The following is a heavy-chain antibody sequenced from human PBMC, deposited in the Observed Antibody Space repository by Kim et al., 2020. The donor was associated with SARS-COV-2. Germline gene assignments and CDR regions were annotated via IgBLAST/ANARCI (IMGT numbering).Heavy chain of an antibody. CDR3: AADPIAMIPTGLTC. V-gene: IGHV1-24*01. CDR2: FDPEDGET. J-gene: IGHJ4*02. D-gene: IGHD3-22*01. CDR1: GYTLTELS. Sequence: ASVKVSCKVSGYTLTELSMHWVRQAPGKGLEWMGGFDPEDGETIYAQKFQGRVTMTEDTSTDTAYMELSSLRSEDTAVYYCAADPIAMIPTGLTCWGQGTLVTVSS.